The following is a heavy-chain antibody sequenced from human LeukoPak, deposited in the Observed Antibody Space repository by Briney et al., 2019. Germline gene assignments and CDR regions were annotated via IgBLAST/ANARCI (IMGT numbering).Heavy chain of an antibody. CDR2: ISYDGSNK. CDR3: ARDGNYRVADDI. Sequence: GGSLRLSCAASGFSFSRYGLHWVRQAPGKGLEWVAVISYDGSNKYYADSVKGRFTISRDNSKNTLYLQMNSLRAEDTAVYYCARDGNYRVADDIWGQGTMVTVSS. CDR1: GFSFSRYG. D-gene: IGHD3-10*01. J-gene: IGHJ3*02. V-gene: IGHV3-30*12.